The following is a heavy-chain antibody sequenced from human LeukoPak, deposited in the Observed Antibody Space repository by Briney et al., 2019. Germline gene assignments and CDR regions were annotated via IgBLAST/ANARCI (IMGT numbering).Heavy chain of an antibody. J-gene: IGHJ3*02. V-gene: IGHV4-61*02. D-gene: IGHD3-10*01. Sequence: SGTLSLTCTVSGGSISSGSYYWSWIRQPAGKGLEWIGRIYTTGSTNYNPSLKSRVTISVDTSKNQFSLKLSSVTAADTAVYYCARHTRMVRGVIPDAFDIWGQGTMVTVSS. CDR3: ARHTRMVRGVIPDAFDI. CDR2: IYTTGST. CDR1: GGSISSGSYY.